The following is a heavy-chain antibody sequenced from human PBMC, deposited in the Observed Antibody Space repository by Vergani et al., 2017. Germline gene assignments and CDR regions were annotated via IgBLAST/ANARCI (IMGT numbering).Heavy chain of an antibody. Sequence: VHLLESGGGSVQPGGSPRLSCAASGFTFSNYAMTWVRQAPGKGLEWVSSISGNGGNSNYADSVKGRFTISRDNSKNTVYLQMNILRGDDTAVYYCARVALTYYYHYYYMDVWGEGTTVTVSS. CDR2: ISGNGGNS. J-gene: IGHJ6*03. V-gene: IGHV3-23*01. CDR3: ARVALTYYYHYYYMDV. CDR1: GFTFSNYA.